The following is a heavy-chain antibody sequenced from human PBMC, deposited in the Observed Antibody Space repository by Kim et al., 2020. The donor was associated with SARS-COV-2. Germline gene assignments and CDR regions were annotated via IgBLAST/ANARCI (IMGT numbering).Heavy chain of an antibody. CDR3: ARDATLGGDNDC. J-gene: IGHJ4*02. Sequence: GGSLRLSCAASGFTFSRFWMSWVRQAPGKGLEWVANINEDGHDKYYVDAVKGRFTISRDNAKNSLYLQMNSLRAEDTAVYYCARDATLGGDNDCRGQGT. D-gene: IGHD2-21*02. CDR2: INEDGHDK. CDR1: GFTFSRFW. V-gene: IGHV3-7*03.